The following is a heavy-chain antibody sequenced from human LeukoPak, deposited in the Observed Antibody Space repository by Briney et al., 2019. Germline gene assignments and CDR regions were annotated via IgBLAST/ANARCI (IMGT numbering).Heavy chain of an antibody. Sequence: GGSLRLSCAASGFTFSSYGMHWVRQAPGKGLEWVAVIWYDGSNKYYADSVKGRFTISRDNSKNTLYLQMNSLRAGDTAVYYCAKDPIFSGSYGVFDSWGQGTLVTVSS. CDR2: IWYDGSNK. CDR3: AKDPIFSGSYGVFDS. V-gene: IGHV3-33*06. CDR1: GFTFSSYG. J-gene: IGHJ4*02. D-gene: IGHD1-26*01.